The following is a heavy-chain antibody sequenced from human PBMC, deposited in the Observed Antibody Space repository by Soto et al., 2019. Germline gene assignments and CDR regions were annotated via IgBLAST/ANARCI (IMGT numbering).Heavy chain of an antibody. D-gene: IGHD2-15*01. J-gene: IGHJ6*02. Sequence: LGESLKISCKGSGYTFTDYWIGWVRQLPGKGLEWMGIIYPGDSDTRYSPSFQGHVTITVDKSTSTAYLQWNTLKASDTAMYYCARQSSNFRYSSSAGDVGGQGTRVTVP. CDR3: ARQSSNFRYSSSAGDV. CDR1: GYTFTDYW. CDR2: IYPGDSDT. V-gene: IGHV5-51*01.